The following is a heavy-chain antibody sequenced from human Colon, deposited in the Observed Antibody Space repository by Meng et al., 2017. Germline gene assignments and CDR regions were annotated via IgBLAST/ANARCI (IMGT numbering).Heavy chain of an antibody. D-gene: IGHD4-11*01. CDR1: GYTFTNYY. Sequence: ASVKVSCKASGYTFTNYYLHWIRQVPGQAPEWMGRINPTSGGTNYAQIFQGRVTMTRDTSISAAFLELSSLLPDDSAVYYCVRSYTNYLYYFDSWGQGSLVTVSS. J-gene: IGHJ4*02. CDR3: VRSYTNYLYYFDS. CDR2: INPTSGGT. V-gene: IGHV1-2*06.